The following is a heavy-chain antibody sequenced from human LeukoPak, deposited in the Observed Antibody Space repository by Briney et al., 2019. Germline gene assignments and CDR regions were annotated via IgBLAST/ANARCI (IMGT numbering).Heavy chain of an antibody. V-gene: IGHV3-20*01. CDR1: GFKFEDYG. CDR2: INWNGGST. J-gene: IGHJ4*02. D-gene: IGHD2-15*01. CDR3: TRGIDYCSGGTCYPDY. Sequence: GGSLRLSCTASGFKFEDYGMSWVRQAPGKGLEWVSGINWNGGSTGYADSVQGRFTISRDNAKNALYLQMNSLRVEDTALYHCTRGIDYCSGGTCYPDYWGQGTLVTVSS.